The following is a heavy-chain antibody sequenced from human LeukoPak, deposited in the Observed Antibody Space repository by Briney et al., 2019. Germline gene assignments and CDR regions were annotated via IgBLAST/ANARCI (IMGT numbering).Heavy chain of an antibody. D-gene: IGHD3-22*01. J-gene: IGHJ4*02. CDR1: GFTFSSYA. Sequence: GGSLRLSCAASGFTFSSYAMSWVRQAPGKGLEWVSAISGSGGSTYYADSVKGRFTISRDNSKNTLYLQMNSLRAEDMAVYYCAKPSMDSSGYLDYWGQGTLVTVSS. V-gene: IGHV3-23*01. CDR2: ISGSGGST. CDR3: AKPSMDSSGYLDY.